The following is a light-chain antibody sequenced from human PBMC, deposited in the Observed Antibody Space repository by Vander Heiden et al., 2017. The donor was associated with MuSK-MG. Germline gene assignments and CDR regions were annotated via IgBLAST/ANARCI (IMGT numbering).Light chain of an antibody. V-gene: IGLV3-1*01. CDR3: QAWDSSTGVV. J-gene: IGLJ2*01. CDR1: KLGDKY. CDR2: QDN. Sequence: SSEVTPSPSVSVSPGQTARITCSGDKLGDKYVCWYQQKPGRSPVLVIYQDNKRPSGIPERFSGSNSGNTATLTISGTQAMDEADYYCQAWDSSTGVVFGGGTKLTVL.